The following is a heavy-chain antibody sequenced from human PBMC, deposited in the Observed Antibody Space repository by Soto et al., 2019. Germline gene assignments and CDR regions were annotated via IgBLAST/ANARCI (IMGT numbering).Heavy chain of an antibody. Sequence: SVKVSCKASGGTFSGYAISWVRQAPGQGLEWMGGIIPIFGTANYAQKFQGRVTITADESTSTAYMELSSLRSEDTAVYYCARGREYYYYYGMDVWGQGTTVTVSS. V-gene: IGHV1-69*13. CDR1: GGTFSGYA. J-gene: IGHJ6*02. CDR2: IIPIFGTA. CDR3: ARGREYYYYYGMDV.